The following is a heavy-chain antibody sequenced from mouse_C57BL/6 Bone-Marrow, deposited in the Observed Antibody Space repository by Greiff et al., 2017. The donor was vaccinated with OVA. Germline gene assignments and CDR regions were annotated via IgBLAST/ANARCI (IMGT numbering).Heavy chain of an antibody. Sequence: VQLVESGPGLVAPSQSLSITCTVSGFSLTSYGVSWVRQPPGKGLEWLGVIWGDGSTNYHSALISRLSISKDNSKSQVFLKLNSLQTDDTATYYCAKQGIYYDYDGGYYYAMDYWGQGTSVTVSS. CDR1: GFSLTSYG. D-gene: IGHD2-4*01. J-gene: IGHJ4*01. V-gene: IGHV2-3*01. CDR2: IWGDGST. CDR3: AKQGIYYDYDGGYYYAMDY.